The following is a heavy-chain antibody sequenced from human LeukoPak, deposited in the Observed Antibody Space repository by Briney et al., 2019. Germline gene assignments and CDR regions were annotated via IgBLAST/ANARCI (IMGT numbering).Heavy chain of an antibody. D-gene: IGHD5-12*01. J-gene: IGHJ4*02. CDR1: GFTFSSYG. V-gene: IGHV3-30*18. CDR2: ISYDGSNK. Sequence: GGSLRLSCAASGFTFSSYGMHWVRQAPGKGLEWMAVISYDGSNKYYADSVKGRFTISRDNSKNTLYLQMNSLRAEDTAVYYCAKPDDIAHYFDYWGQGTLVTVSS. CDR3: AKPDDIAHYFDY.